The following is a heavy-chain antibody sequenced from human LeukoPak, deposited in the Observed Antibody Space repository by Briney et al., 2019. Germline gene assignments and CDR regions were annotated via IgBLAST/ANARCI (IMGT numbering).Heavy chain of an antibody. Sequence: GGSLRLSCAASGFTFDDYGMSWVRQAPGKRLEWVSGINWNGGSTGYADSVKGRFTISRDNAKNSLYLQMNSLRAEDTALYHCARELVVVPAANDSYNWFDPWGQGTLVTVSS. CDR1: GFTFDDYG. D-gene: IGHD2-2*01. J-gene: IGHJ5*02. V-gene: IGHV3-20*01. CDR2: INWNGGST. CDR3: ARELVVVPAANDSYNWFDP.